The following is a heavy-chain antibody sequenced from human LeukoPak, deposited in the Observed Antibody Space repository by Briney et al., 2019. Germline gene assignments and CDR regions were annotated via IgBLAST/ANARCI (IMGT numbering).Heavy chain of an antibody. CDR2: IKYDGSEK. D-gene: IGHD1-1*01. J-gene: IGHJ4*02. V-gene: IGHV3-7*01. CDR3: ARNKRGDY. CDR1: GFTFTTYW. Sequence: PGGSLRLSCAVSGFTFTTYWMSWARQAPGKGLEWVANIKYDGSEKYYVDSVKGRFTISRDNAKNSLFLQMNSLRAEDTATYYCARNKRGDYWGQGTLVTVSS.